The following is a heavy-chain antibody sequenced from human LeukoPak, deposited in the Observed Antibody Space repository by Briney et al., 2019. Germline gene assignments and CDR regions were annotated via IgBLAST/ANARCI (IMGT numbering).Heavy chain of an antibody. J-gene: IGHJ5*02. CDR3: ARDGYCSSTSCSGLDP. D-gene: IGHD2-2*03. V-gene: IGHV3-33*01. CDR1: GFTFSSYG. CDR2: IWYDGSNK. Sequence: GRSLRLSCAAPGFTFSSYGMHWVRQAPGKGLEWVAVIWYDGSNKYYADSVKGRFTISRDNSKNTLYLQMNSLRAEDTAVYYCARDGYCSSTSCSGLDPWGQGTLVTVSS.